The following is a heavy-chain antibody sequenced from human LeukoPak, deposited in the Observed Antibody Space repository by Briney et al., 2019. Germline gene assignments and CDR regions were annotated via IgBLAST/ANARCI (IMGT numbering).Heavy chain of an antibody. D-gene: IGHD1-14*01. V-gene: IGHV3-30*18. CDR3: AKDEANQGAFDI. CDR1: GFTFSSYG. CDR2: ISYDGSNK. J-gene: IGHJ3*02. Sequence: PGGSLRLSCAASGFTFSSYGMHWVRQAPGKGLEWVAVISYDGSNKYYADSVKGRFTISRDNSKNTLYLQMNSLRAEDTAVYYCAKDEANQGAFDIWGQGTMVTVSS.